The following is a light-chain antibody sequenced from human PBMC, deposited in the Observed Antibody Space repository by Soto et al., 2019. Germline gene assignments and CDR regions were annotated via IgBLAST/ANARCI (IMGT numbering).Light chain of an antibody. Sequence: DIQMTQSPSSVSASVGDRVTITCRASQRISSWLAWYQQKPGKVPTLLSYAASSLQSGVPSRFSGSGSGTDFTLTISSLQPEDFATYYCQQVNSFPLTFGGGTEVEIK. CDR2: AAS. J-gene: IGKJ4*01. V-gene: IGKV1-12*01. CDR1: QRISSW. CDR3: QQVNSFPLT.